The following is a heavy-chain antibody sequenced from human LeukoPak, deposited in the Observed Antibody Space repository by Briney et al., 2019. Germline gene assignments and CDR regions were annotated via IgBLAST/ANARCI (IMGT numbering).Heavy chain of an antibody. D-gene: IGHD5-12*01. CDR1: GGSFSGYY. CDR2: INHSGST. CDR3: ARGGISGYVY. V-gene: IGHV4-34*01. Sequence: SETLSLTCAVYGGSFSGYYWSWIRQLPGKGLEWIGEINHSGSTNYNPSLKSRVTISVDTSKNQFSLKLSSVTAADTAVYYCARGGISGYVYWGQGTLVTVSS. J-gene: IGHJ4*02.